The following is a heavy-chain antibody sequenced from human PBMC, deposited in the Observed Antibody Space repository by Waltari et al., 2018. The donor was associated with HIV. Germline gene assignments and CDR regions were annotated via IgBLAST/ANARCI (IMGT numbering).Heavy chain of an antibody. CDR3: SREPHDYGALLDH. CDR1: GFSPSTSGVG. D-gene: IGHD4-17*01. V-gene: IGHV2-5*01. Sequence: QITLKESGPTPVKPTQTLTLTCTFSGFSPSTSGVGVGWIRQPPGKALEWLAPIYWKDDKRYTQSLKNRLTITKNTSNNQVVLTMTNMDPVDTATYYCSREPHDYGALLDHWGQGTLFTVSS. CDR2: IYWKDDK. J-gene: IGHJ4*02.